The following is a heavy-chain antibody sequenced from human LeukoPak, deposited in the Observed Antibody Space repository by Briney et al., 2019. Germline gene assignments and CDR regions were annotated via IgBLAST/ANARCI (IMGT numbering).Heavy chain of an antibody. CDR3: ARGFYSASSFDY. Sequence: PSETLSLTCTVSGDSMSSYFWNWIRQPPGKGLEWIGYIYYSGNTDYNPSLKSRVSMSVDTSKRQFSLNLSSVTAADTAVYYCARGFYSASSFDYWGQGTLVTVSS. D-gene: IGHD2-21*01. CDR1: GDSMSSYF. J-gene: IGHJ4*02. V-gene: IGHV4-59*01. CDR2: IYYSGNT.